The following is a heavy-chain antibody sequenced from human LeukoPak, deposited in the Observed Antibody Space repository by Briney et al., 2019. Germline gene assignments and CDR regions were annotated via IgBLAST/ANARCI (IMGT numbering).Heavy chain of an antibody. CDR3: ARRDPRTNWFDP. CDR1: GGSISSSSYY. CDR2: FYYRGET. J-gene: IGHJ5*02. D-gene: IGHD2-21*02. V-gene: IGHV4-39*01. Sequence: PSETLSLTCTVSGGSISSSSYYWGWIRQPPGKGLEWIGSFYYRGETYYKPSLKSRLTISVDMSKNQFSLKLNSVTAADTAVYYCARRDPRTNWFDPWGQGTLVTVSS.